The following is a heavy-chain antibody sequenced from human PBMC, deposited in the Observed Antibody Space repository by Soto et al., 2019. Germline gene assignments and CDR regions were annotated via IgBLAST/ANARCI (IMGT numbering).Heavy chain of an antibody. J-gene: IGHJ4*02. CDR3: ARGGATIFGVIDS. Sequence: RASVKVSCKASGYSFFSYYIHWVRQAPGQGLEWMGRFLASGGNTDYAQRFRGRVSMTRDTSSTNTVSLELTSLTSDDTAVYYCARGGATIFGVIDSWGQGTRVTVSS. CDR2: FLASGGNT. V-gene: IGHV1-46*01. D-gene: IGHD3-3*02. CDR1: GYSFFSYY.